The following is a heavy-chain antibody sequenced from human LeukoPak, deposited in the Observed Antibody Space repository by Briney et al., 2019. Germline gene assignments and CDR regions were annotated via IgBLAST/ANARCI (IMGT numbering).Heavy chain of an antibody. CDR2: IKQDGSEK. D-gene: IGHD3-3*01. CDR1: GFTFSSYW. J-gene: IGHJ4*02. Sequence: GGSLRLSCAASGFTFSSYWMSWVRQAPGEGLEWVANIKQDGSEKYYVDSVKGRFTISRDISKNTLYLQMDSLRAEDTAAYYCARGKDHDFWNPFDHWGQGTLVTVSS. V-gene: IGHV3-7*03. CDR3: ARGKDHDFWNPFDH.